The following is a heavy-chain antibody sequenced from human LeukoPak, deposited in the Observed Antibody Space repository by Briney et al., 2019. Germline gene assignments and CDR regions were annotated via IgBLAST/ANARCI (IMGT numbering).Heavy chain of an antibody. D-gene: IGHD3-10*01. Sequence: GGSLRLSCAASGFTVSDYSMSWVRQAPGKGLEWVSAISGSGSYTDYADSVKGRFTISKDNSKNTLYMRMSSLRAEDTAVYYCAKDQTRNYYGSGSYDYWGQGTLVTVSS. CDR1: GFTVSDYS. CDR2: ISGSGSYT. V-gene: IGHV3-23*01. J-gene: IGHJ4*02. CDR3: AKDQTRNYYGSGSYDY.